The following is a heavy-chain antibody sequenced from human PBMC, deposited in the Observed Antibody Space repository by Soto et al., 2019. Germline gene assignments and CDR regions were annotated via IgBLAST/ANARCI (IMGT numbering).Heavy chain of an antibody. V-gene: IGHV4-30-4*01. CDR3: ARVWFGECRAFDY. Sequence: QVQLQESGPGLVKPSQTLSLTCTVSGGSISSGDYYWSWIRQPPGKGLEWIGYIYYSGSTYYNPSLKSRVTISVDTSKNQFSRKLSSVTAADTAVYYCARVWFGECRAFDYWGQGPMVTVSS. J-gene: IGHJ4*02. CDR1: GGSISSGDYY. D-gene: IGHD3-10*01. CDR2: IYYSGST.